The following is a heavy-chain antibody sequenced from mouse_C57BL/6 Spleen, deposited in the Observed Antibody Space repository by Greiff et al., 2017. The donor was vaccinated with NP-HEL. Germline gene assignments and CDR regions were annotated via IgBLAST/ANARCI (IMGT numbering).Heavy chain of an antibody. CDR3: ATPIYYDYGAWFAY. J-gene: IGHJ3*01. D-gene: IGHD2-4*01. Sequence: VKLQESGPGLVAPSQSLSITCTVSGFSLTSYGVSWVRQPPGKGLEWLGVIWGDGSTNYHSALISRLSISKDNSKSQVFLKLNSLQTDDTATYYCATPIYYDYGAWFAYWGQGTLVTVSA. V-gene: IGHV2-3*01. CDR2: IWGDGST. CDR1: GFSLTSYG.